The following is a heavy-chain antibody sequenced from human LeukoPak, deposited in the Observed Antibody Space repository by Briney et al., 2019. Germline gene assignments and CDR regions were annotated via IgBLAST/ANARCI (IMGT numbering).Heavy chain of an antibody. CDR2: ISYDGSNK. CDR1: GFTFSNHV. D-gene: IGHD3-10*01. Sequence: GGSLRLSCAASGFTFSNHVMHWVRQAPGKGLECVAIISYDGSNKYYTDSVKGRFTISRDNSKNTLYLQMNSLRAEDTAVYYCAKDGAVRGVMPYYFDYWGQGTLVTVSS. V-gene: IGHV3-30*18. J-gene: IGHJ4*02. CDR3: AKDGAVRGVMPYYFDY.